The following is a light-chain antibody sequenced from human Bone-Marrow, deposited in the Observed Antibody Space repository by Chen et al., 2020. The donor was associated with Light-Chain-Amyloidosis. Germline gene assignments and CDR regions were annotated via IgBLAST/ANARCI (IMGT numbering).Light chain of an antibody. CDR2: DAS. CDR1: QSVRTY. J-gene: IGKJ4*01. CDR3: QQRRNWPLT. V-gene: IGKV3-11*01. Sequence: EIVLTQSPATLSLSPGDRATLSCRASQSVRTYLAWYQQKPGQAPRLLIYDASNRASGVPDRFSGSASGTDFTLSISSLEPDDSAVYFCQQRRNWPLTFGGGTKLEIK.